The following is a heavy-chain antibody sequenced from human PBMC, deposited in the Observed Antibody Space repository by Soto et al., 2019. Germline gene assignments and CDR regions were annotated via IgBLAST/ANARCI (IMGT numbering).Heavy chain of an antibody. CDR2: IIPIFGTA. J-gene: IGHJ2*01. CDR1: GGTFSSYA. V-gene: IGHV1-69*12. CDR3: ARSPYSSGWYYWYFDL. D-gene: IGHD6-19*01. Sequence: QVQLVQSGAEVKKPGSSVKVSCKASGGTFSSYAISWVRQAPGQGLEWMGGIIPIFGTANYAQKFQGRVTLTADESTSTAYMELGSLRSEDTAVYYCARSPYSSGWYYWYFDLWGRGTLVTVSS.